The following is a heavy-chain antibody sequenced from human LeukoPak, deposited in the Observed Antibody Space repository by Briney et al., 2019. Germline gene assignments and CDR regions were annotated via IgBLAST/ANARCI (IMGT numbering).Heavy chain of an antibody. Sequence: SETLSLTCTVSGGSISSYYWSWIRQPAGKGLGWIGRIYTSGSTNYNPSLKSRVTISVDTSKNQFSLKLSSVTAADTAVYYCARVASVGATRALDYWGQGTLVTVSS. CDR2: IYTSGST. V-gene: IGHV4-4*07. D-gene: IGHD1-26*01. CDR3: ARVASVGATRALDY. CDR1: GGSISSYY. J-gene: IGHJ4*02.